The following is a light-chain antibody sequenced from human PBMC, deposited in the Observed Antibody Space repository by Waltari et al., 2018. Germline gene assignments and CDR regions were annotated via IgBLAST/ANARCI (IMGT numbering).Light chain of an antibody. J-gene: IGKJ3*01. V-gene: IGKV1-39*01. CDR2: AAS. CDR1: QTISIY. Sequence: DIQMTQSPSSLSASVGARVTISCRASQTISIYLNWFQQKPGKAPKLLFYAASSLQGGVPSRFSGSGSCTDFTLTISSLQPEDFATYYCQHSYSTPPFTFGPGTKVDIK. CDR3: QHSYSTPPFT.